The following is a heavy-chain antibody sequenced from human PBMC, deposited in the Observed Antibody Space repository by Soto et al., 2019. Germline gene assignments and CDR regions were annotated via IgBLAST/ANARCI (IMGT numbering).Heavy chain of an antibody. D-gene: IGHD6-6*01. CDR2: ISGSGGST. V-gene: IGHV3-23*01. J-gene: IGHJ4*02. CDR3: AXKGGGIAARRYYFDY. CDR1: GFTFSSYA. Sequence: GGSLRLSCAASGFTFSSYAMSWVRQAPGKGLEWVPAISGSGGSTYYADPVKGRFTISRDNSKNTLYLQMNSLRAEDTAVYYCAXKGGGIAARRYYFDYWGQGTLVTVSS.